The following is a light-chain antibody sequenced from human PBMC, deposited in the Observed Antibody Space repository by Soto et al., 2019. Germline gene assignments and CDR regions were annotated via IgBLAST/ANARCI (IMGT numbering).Light chain of an antibody. V-gene: IGKV1-39*01. CDR3: QQTYSPART. CDR1: QTVSKF. J-gene: IGKJ1*01. Sequence: CRASQTVSKFVNWYQQKPGKVPALLIYSTSTLYSGVPSRFSGSGSGTAFTLALRALQPEGFAIHYCQQTYSPARTFARGTKVDIK. CDR2: STS.